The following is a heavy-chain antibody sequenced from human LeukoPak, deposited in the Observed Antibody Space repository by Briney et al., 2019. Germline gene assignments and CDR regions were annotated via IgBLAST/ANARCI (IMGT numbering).Heavy chain of an antibody. CDR3: AGGSMIVEGDI. CDR2: ISGSGGST. CDR1: GFTLSSYA. D-gene: IGHD3-22*01. J-gene: IGHJ3*02. V-gene: IGHV3-23*01. Sequence: GGSLRHSCAASGFTLSSYAMSWVRQAPGKGLEWVSAISGSGGSTYYADSVKGRSTISRETTTNTLYLHMNSLRAEVTAVYYCAGGSMIVEGDIWGQGTMVTVSS.